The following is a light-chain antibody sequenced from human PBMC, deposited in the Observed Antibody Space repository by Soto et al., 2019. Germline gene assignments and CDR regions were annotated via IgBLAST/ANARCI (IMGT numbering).Light chain of an antibody. V-gene: IGLV2-18*02. CDR2: DVN. Sequence: QSALTQPPSVSGSPGQSVAISCTGTSSDIGAYNRVSWYQQPPGTAPKLMIYDVNNRPSGVPDRFSGSKSGNTASLTISGLQADDEADYYSSSFTSRNTYVFGTGTKVTVL. CDR1: SSDIGAYNR. J-gene: IGLJ1*01. CDR3: SSFTSRNTYV.